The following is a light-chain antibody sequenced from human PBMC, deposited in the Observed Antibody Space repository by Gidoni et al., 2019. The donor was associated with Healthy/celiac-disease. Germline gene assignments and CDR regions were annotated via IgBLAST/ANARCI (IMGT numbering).Light chain of an antibody. Sequence: DIQMTQSPSTLSAFVGDRVTITCRASQSISSWLAWYQQKPGKAPKLLIYKASSLESGVPSRFSGSGSGTEFTLTISSLQPDDFATYYCQQYNSPPLTFGGGTKVEIK. CDR1: QSISSW. V-gene: IGKV1-5*03. CDR2: KAS. CDR3: QQYNSPPLT. J-gene: IGKJ4*01.